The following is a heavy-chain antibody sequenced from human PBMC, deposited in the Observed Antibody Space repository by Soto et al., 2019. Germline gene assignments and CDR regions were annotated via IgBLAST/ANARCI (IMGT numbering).Heavy chain of an antibody. CDR2: IIPIFGTA. D-gene: IGHD1-26*01. CDR1: GGTFSSYA. J-gene: IGHJ4*02. V-gene: IGHV1-69*13. CDR3: ARVREGGSYVDY. Sequence: SVKVSCKASGGTFSSYAISWVRQAPGQGLEWMGGIIPIFGTANHAQKFQGRVTITADESTSTAYMELSSLRSEDTAVYYCARVREGGSYVDYWGQGTLVTVSS.